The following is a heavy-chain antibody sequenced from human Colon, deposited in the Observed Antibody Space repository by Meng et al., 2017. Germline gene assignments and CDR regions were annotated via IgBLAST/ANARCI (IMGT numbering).Heavy chain of an antibody. J-gene: IGHJ4*02. V-gene: IGHV3-11*01. Sequence: HVEAVEFGGGLVKPGGSLRLDCAAPGFTFRDYYMTWIRQAPGKGLEWVSHISSSGKIIDYADSVKGRFTISRDNANNSLYLQMDSLTADDTAVYYCARDHGTGLDHWGQGALVTVSS. CDR1: GFTFRDYY. CDR3: ARDHGTGLDH. CDR2: ISSSGKII. D-gene: IGHD1-14*01.